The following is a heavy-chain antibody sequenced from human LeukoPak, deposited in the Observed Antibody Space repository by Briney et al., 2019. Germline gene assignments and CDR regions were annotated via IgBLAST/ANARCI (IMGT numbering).Heavy chain of an antibody. CDR1: GFTFNTYW. Sequence: GGSLRLSCAASGFTFNTYWMNWVRQAPGRGLEWVANISPDGSGKYYVASVKGRFTISRDNANNLLYLQMNSLRAEDTAIYYCARGHYYDSTGYPPGDWGQGTLVTVSS. CDR2: ISPDGSGK. D-gene: IGHD3-22*01. V-gene: IGHV3-7*04. CDR3: ARGHYYDSTGYPPGD. J-gene: IGHJ4*02.